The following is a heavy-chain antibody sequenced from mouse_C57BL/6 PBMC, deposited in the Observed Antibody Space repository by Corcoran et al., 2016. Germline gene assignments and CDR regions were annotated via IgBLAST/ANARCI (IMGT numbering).Heavy chain of an antibody. Sequence: EVQLQQSGPELVKPGASVKISCKASGYTFTDYYMNWVKQSHGKSLEWIGDINPNNGGTSYNQKFKGKATLTVDKSSSTAYMELRSLTSEDSAVYYCARKNYLLAMDYWGQGTSVTVSS. D-gene: IGHD2-1*01. J-gene: IGHJ4*01. V-gene: IGHV1-26*01. CDR2: INPNNGGT. CDR1: GYTFTDYY. CDR3: ARKNYLLAMDY.